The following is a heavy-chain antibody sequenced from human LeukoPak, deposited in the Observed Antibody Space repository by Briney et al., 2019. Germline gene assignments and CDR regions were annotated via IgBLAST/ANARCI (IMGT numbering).Heavy chain of an antibody. CDR1: GFTFSSYA. CDR3: AKCPTVVATAPDY. CDR2: ISGSGGGT. V-gene: IGHV3-23*01. D-gene: IGHD2-21*02. J-gene: IGHJ4*02. Sequence: GGSLRLSCAASGFTFSSYAMFWVRQAPGKGLEWVSGISGSGGGTYYADSVKGRFTVSRDNSKNTLYLQMNSLGPEDTALYYCAKCPTVVATAPDYWGQGTLVTVSS.